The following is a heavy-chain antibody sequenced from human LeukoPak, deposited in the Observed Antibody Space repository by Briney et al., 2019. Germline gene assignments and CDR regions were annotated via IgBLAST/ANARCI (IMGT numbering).Heavy chain of an antibody. CDR3: AFRTGRGGHYFDY. CDR1: GGTFSSYA. V-gene: IGHV1-69*05. Sequence: ASVKVSCKASGGTFSSYAISWLRQAPGQGLEWMGGIIPIFGTANYAQKFQGRVTITTDESTSTAYMELSSLRSEDTAVYYCAFRTGRGGHYFDYWGQGTLVTVSS. D-gene: IGHD3/OR15-3a*01. J-gene: IGHJ4*02. CDR2: IIPIFGTA.